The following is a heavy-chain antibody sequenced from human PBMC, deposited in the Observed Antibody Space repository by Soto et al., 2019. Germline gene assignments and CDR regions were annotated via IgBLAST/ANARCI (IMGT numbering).Heavy chain of an antibody. J-gene: IGHJ4*02. CDR2: IKQDGTEK. CDR1: GFTFTNYW. CDR3: ARVYSSSSGRAIDY. V-gene: IGHV3-7*01. Sequence: VGSLRLSCAASGFTFTNYWMTWVRQAPGKGLEWVANIKQDGTEKSYVDSVKGRFTISRDNAKNSLYLQMNSLRVEDAAVYYCARVYSSSSGRAIDYWGQGTLVTVSS. D-gene: IGHD6-6*01.